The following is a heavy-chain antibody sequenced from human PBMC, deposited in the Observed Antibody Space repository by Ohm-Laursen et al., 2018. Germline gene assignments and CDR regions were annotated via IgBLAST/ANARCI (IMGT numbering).Heavy chain of an antibody. J-gene: IGHJ4*02. CDR1: GFTFSNAW. V-gene: IGHV3-53*01. Sequence: SLRLSCAASGFTFSNAWMSWVRQAPGKGLEWVSGISSGGKTYYADPGKGRFTISRDNSKNILYLKMNSLRAGDTAVYYCSKALVVASGVPRLTFYFDYWGQGTLVTVSS. CDR2: ISSGGKT. CDR3: SKALVVASGVPRLTFYFDY. D-gene: IGHD3-22*01.